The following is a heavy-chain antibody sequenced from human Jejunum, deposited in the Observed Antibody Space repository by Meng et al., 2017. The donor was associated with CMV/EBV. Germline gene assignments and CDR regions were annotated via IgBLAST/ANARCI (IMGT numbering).Heavy chain of an antibody. CDR1: RFTCRSHV. V-gene: IGHV3-74*01. D-gene: IGHD5-12*01. J-gene: IGHJ4*02. CDR2: IYVDGSSR. Sequence: CAASRFTCRSHVMHWGLQAPGKGLLWVSRIYVDGSSRAYADSVKGRFTISRDNAKNTLYLQMNSLSAEDTAVYYCARRGWTESGLDYWGQGTLVTVSS. CDR3: ARRGWTESGLDY.